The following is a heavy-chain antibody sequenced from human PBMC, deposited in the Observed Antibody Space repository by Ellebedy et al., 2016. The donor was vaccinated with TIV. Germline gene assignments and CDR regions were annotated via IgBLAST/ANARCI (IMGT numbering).Heavy chain of an antibody. CDR1: EFTVSSNY. CDR3: AGHGDRAMTH. J-gene: IGHJ4*02. V-gene: IGHV3-66*04. D-gene: IGHD5-18*01. CDR2: IYSGGTT. Sequence: GESLKISCAASEFTVSSNYMSWVRQAPGKGLEWVSVIYSGGTTHYADSVKGRFTISRDKSKNTIYLQMNSLRAEDTALYYCAGHGDRAMTHWGQGTLVTVSS.